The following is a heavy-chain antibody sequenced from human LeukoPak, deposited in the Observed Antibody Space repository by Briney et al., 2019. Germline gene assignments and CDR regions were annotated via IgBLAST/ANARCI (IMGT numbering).Heavy chain of an antibody. J-gene: IGHJ5*02. Sequence: SETLSLTCTVPGGSISNYYWSWLRQPAGKGLEWIGRIYSSGTTIYNPSLKSRVTMSVDTSKNQFSLKLSSVTAADTAVYFCASGSSGYDPWGQGTLVTVSS. CDR1: GGSISNYY. V-gene: IGHV4-4*07. D-gene: IGHD5-12*01. CDR3: ASGSSGYDP. CDR2: IYSSGTT.